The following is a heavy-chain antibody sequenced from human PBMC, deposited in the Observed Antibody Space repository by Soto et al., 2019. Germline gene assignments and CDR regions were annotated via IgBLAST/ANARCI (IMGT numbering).Heavy chain of an antibody. V-gene: IGHV3-23*01. J-gene: IGHJ4*02. CDR1: GFTLRNYA. CDR3: AKAKNDYNWDNRPPFDY. CDR2: ISANDVGT. Sequence: GGSLRLSCEASGFTLRNYAMTWVRQAPGKGLEWVSLISANDVGTYYAESVRTRFTISTDQSRNTVYLQMDSLRADDTAIYYCAKAKNDYNWDNRPPFDYWGQGTLVTVSS. D-gene: IGHD1-20*01.